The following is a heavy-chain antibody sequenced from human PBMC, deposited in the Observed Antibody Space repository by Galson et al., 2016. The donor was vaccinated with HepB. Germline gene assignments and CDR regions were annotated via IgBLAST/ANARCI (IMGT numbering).Heavy chain of an antibody. J-gene: IGHJ4*02. CDR3: ARVDNWTYDY. Sequence: SVKVSCKASGYTFTSYYMHWVRQAPGQGLEWMGIINPSGGGTSYAQKFQGRVTMTRDTSTSTVYMELRSLRSDDTAVYYCARVDNWTYDYWGQGTLVTVSS. V-gene: IGHV1-46*01. CDR1: GYTFTSYY. CDR2: INPSGGGT. D-gene: IGHD1-7*01.